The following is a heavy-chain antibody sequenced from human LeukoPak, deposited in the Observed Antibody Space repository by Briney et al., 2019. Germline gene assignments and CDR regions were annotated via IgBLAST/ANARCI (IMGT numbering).Heavy chain of an antibody. D-gene: IGHD1-26*01. J-gene: IGHJ4*02. V-gene: IGHV3-21*01. CDR2: ISSSSSYI. CDR3: ARARGATRRYYFDY. CDR1: GFTFSSYS. Sequence: GGSLRLSCAASGFTFSSYSMNWVRQAPGKGLEWVSSISSSSSYIHYADSVKGRFTISRDNAKNSLYLQMNSLRAEDTAVYYCARARGATRRYYFDYWGQGTLVTVSS.